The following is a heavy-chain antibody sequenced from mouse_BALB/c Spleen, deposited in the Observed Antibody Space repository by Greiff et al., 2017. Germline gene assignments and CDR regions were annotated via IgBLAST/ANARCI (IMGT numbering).Heavy chain of an antibody. CDR1: GYTFTSYW. D-gene: IGHD2-1*01. Sequence: VQLQQSGAELARPGASVKLSCKASGYTFTSYWMQWVKQRPGQGLEWIGAIYPGDGDTRYTQKFKGKATLTADKSSSTAYMQLSSLASEDSAVYYCARSYGNYLYAMDYWGQGTSVTVSS. J-gene: IGHJ4*01. V-gene: IGHV1-87*01. CDR3: ARSYGNYLYAMDY. CDR2: IYPGDGDT.